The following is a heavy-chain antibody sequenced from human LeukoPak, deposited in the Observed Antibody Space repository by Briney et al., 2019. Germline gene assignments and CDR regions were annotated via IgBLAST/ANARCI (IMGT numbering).Heavy chain of an antibody. V-gene: IGHV3-33*01. Sequence: GRSLRLSCAASGFTFSSYGMHWVRQAPGKGLEWVAVIWYDGSNKCYTDSVKGRFTISRDNSKNTLYLQMNSLRAEDTAVYYCARDATGTGFDPGGQGTLVTVS. CDR2: IWYDGSNK. D-gene: IGHD1-1*01. J-gene: IGHJ5*02. CDR3: ARDATGTGFDP. CDR1: GFTFSSYG.